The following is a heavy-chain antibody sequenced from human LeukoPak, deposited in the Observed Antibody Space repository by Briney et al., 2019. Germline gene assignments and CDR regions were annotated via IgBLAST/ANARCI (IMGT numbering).Heavy chain of an antibody. CDR2: IYYSGST. J-gene: IGHJ5*02. Sequence: SETLSLTCTVSGGSVSSGSYYWSWIRQPPGKGLEWIGYIYYSGSTYYNPSLKSRVTMSVDTSKNQFSLKLSSVTAADTAVYYCARRSRGWYPNWFDPWGQGTLVTVSS. V-gene: IGHV4-61*01. CDR1: GGSVSSGSYY. CDR3: ARRSRGWYPNWFDP. D-gene: IGHD6-19*01.